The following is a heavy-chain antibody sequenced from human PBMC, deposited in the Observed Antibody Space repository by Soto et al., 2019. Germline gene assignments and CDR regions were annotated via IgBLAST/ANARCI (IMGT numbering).Heavy chain of an antibody. CDR2: IYYSGST. CDR3: ARHPLIQLWHVLPSPNNWFDP. J-gene: IGHJ5*02. Sequence: ETLSLTCTVSGGSMSIISYYWGWIRQPPGKWLEWIGSIYYSGSTYYNPSLKSRVTISVDTSKNQFSLKLSSVTAADTAVYYCARHPLIQLWHVLPSPNNWFDPWGQGPLVTVSS. D-gene: IGHD5-18*01. CDR1: GGSMSIISYY. V-gene: IGHV4-39*01.